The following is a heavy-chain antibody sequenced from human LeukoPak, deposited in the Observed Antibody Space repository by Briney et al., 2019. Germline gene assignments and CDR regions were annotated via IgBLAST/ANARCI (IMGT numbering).Heavy chain of an antibody. CDR3: AREGPYDYVWGSYRYILD. J-gene: IGHJ4*02. CDR1: GGSFSGYY. D-gene: IGHD3-16*02. Sequence: SETLSLTCAVYGGSFSGYYWSWIRQPPGKGLEWIGEINHSGSTNYNPSLKSRVTISVDTSKNQFSLKLSSVTAADTAVYYCAREGPYDYVWGSYRYILDWGQGTLVTVSS. V-gene: IGHV4-34*01. CDR2: INHSGST.